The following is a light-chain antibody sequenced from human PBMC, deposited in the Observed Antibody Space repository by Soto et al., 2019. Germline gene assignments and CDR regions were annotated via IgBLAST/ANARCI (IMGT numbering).Light chain of an antibody. J-gene: IGLJ1*01. CDR1: NSDVGSYSL. V-gene: IGLV2-23*01. CDR2: EDI. CDR3: YTYAGGSTYL. Sequence: QSALTQPASVSGSPGQSITISCTGTNSDVGSYSLLSWYQHHPGKAPKLIIYEDIKGPSGVSNRFSGSKSGNTASLRISGLQAEDEADYYCYTYAGGSTYLFGTGTKVTVL.